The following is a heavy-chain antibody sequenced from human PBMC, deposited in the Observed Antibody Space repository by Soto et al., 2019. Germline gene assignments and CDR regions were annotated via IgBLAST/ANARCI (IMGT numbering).Heavy chain of an antibody. CDR3: AKDRVESGLGEVDY. J-gene: IGHJ4*02. Sequence: QVQLVESGGGVVQPGRSLRLSCAASGFTFSTNGMHWVRQAPDKGLEWVAVISYDGSNKYYADSVKGRLTISRDNSKNTLYLQMNSLRAEDTAVYYCAKDRVESGLGEVDYWGQGTLVTVSS. D-gene: IGHD3-16*01. CDR1: GFTFSTNG. CDR2: ISYDGSNK. V-gene: IGHV3-30*18.